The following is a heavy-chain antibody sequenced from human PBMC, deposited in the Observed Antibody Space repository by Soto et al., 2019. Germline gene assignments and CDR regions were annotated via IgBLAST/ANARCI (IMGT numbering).Heavy chain of an antibody. CDR2: ISSSSSYI. CDR3: ARGSLLRFLEWSRKSADAFDI. D-gene: IGHD3-3*01. Sequence: GGSLRLSCAASGFTFSSYSMNWVRQAPGKGLEWVSYISSSSSYIYYADSVKGRFTISRDNAKNSLYLQMNSLRAEDTAVYYCARGSLLRFLEWSRKSADAFDIWGQGTMVTVSS. CDR1: GFTFSSYS. J-gene: IGHJ3*02. V-gene: IGHV3-21*05.